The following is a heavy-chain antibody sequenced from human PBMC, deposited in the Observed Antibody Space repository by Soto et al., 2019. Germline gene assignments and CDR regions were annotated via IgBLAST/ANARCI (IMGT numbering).Heavy chain of an antibody. CDR3: ARHHDYGDYAGFRVAFDI. Sequence: TSETLSLTCTVSGGSISSSSYYWGWIRQPPGQGLEWIGSIYYSGSTYYNSSLKSRVTISVDTSKNQFSLKLSSVTAADTAVYYGARHHDYGDYAGFRVAFDIWGQGTMVSVSS. J-gene: IGHJ3*02. D-gene: IGHD4-17*01. CDR2: IYYSGST. V-gene: IGHV4-39*01. CDR1: GGSISSSSYY.